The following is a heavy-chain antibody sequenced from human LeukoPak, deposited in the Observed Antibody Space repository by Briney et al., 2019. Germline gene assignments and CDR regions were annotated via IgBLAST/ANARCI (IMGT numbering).Heavy chain of an antibody. D-gene: IGHD5-18*01. CDR3: ARASGGYSYGLVEY. V-gene: IGHV4-4*02. CDR1: GGSISSSNW. J-gene: IGHJ4*02. Sequence: SETLSLTCAVSGGSISSSNWWSWVRQPPGKGLEWIGEIYHSGSTNYNPSLKSRVTISVDKSKNQFSLKLSSVTAADTAVYYCARASGGYSYGLVEYWGQGTLVTVSS. CDR2: IYHSGST.